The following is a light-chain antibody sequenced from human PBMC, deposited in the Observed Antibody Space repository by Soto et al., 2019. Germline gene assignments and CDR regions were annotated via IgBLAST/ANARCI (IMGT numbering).Light chain of an antibody. CDR2: GAS. V-gene: IGKV3-15*01. Sequence: DIVMTQSPAALSVSPGERATLSCRASQSVGSSVAWYQQKPGQAPRFLMYGASTRAAGVPARFSGSGSGTEVRLTISSLQSEDFAVYYCQHYNTWPPGTFGQGTKLEIK. J-gene: IGKJ2*02. CDR3: QHYNTWPPGT. CDR1: QSVGSS.